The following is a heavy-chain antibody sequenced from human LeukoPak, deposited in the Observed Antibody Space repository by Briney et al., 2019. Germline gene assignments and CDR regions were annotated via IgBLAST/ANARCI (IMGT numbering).Heavy chain of an antibody. J-gene: IGHJ6*03. D-gene: IGHD3-22*01. Sequence: SETLSLTCTVSGGSISSSSYYWGWIRQPPGKGLEWIGSIYYSGSANYNPSLKSRVTISVDTSKNQFSLKLSSVTAADTAVYYCARVRREWPPITMIVVVHPNYYMDVWGKGTTVTISS. CDR2: IYYSGSA. V-gene: IGHV4-39*07. CDR1: GGSISSSSYY. CDR3: ARVRREWPPITMIVVVHPNYYMDV.